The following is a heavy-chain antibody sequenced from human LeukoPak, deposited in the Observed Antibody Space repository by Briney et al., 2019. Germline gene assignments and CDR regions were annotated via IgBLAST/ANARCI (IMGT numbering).Heavy chain of an antibody. CDR1: GFTFDDYA. J-gene: IGHJ4*02. D-gene: IGHD6-13*01. V-gene: IGHV3-23*01. CDR3: AKGIAAAGRIYFDY. CDR2: ISGSGGST. Sequence: GRSLRLSCAASGFTFDDYAMHWVRQAPGKGLEWVSAISGSGGSTNYADSVKGRFTISRDNSKNTLYLQMNSLRAGDTAVYYCAKGIAAAGRIYFDYWGQGTLVTVSS.